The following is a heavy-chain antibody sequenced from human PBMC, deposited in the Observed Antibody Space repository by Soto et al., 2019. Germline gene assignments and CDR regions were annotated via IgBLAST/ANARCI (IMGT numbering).Heavy chain of an antibody. Sequence: GGSLRLSCAASGFVFSSYAMSWVRQAPGKGLEWVSTISGSAGNTYYADSVKGRFTISRDNSKNTLYLQMNSLRAEDTALYYCAKDPRVHYYGSGSSSYWGQGTLVTVSS. D-gene: IGHD3-10*01. J-gene: IGHJ4*02. V-gene: IGHV3-23*01. CDR2: ISGSAGNT. CDR1: GFVFSSYA. CDR3: AKDPRVHYYGSGSSSY.